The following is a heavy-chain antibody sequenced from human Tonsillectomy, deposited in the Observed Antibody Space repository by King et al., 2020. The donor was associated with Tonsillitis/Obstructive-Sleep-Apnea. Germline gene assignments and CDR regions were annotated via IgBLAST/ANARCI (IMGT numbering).Heavy chain of an antibody. Sequence: VTLKESGPALVKPTQTLTLTCTFSGFSLSAIGMCVSWIRQAPGRALEWLARIDWDDDKYYSTSLKTRLTISKDTSKNQVVLTMTNMYPVDTATYYCARTTQHDYSVLYYMDVWGKGTTVPVPS. CDR3: ARTTQHDYSVLYYMDV. J-gene: IGHJ6*03. CDR2: IDWDDDK. CDR1: GFSLSAIGMC. D-gene: IGHD5-12*01. V-gene: IGHV2-70*11.